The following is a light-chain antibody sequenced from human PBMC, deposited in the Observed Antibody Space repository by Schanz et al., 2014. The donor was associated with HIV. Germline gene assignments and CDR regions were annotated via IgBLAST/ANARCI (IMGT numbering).Light chain of an antibody. CDR1: SSDVGGYNY. Sequence: QSALTQPASVSGSPGQSITIPCTGTSSDVGGYNYVAWYQQHPGKAPKLMIYEVSKRPSGVPDRFSGSKSGNTASLTISGLQAEDEADYYCSSYASSGVFGGGTKVTVL. V-gene: IGLV2-14*01. CDR3: SSYASSGV. J-gene: IGLJ3*02. CDR2: EVS.